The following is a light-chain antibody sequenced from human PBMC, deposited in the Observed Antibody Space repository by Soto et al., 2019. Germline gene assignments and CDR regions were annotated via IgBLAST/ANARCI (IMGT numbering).Light chain of an antibody. CDR2: GAS. CDR3: QQRSNWPPT. V-gene: IGKV3-11*01. CDR1: QSVSSNY. Sequence: IVLTQSPGTLSLSPGERATLSCRASQSVSSNYLAWYQQKPGQAPRLLIYGASNRATGIPDRFSGSGSGTDFTLTISSLEPEDFAVYYCQQRSNWPPTFGQGTKVDNK. J-gene: IGKJ1*01.